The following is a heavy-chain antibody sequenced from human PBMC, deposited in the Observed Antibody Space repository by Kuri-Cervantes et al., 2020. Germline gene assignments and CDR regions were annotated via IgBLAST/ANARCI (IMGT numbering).Heavy chain of an antibody. D-gene: IGHD3-10*01. CDR1: GGSISSGGYY. J-gene: IGHJ6*02. CDR3: ARGSSSGSGSYWRGAASTNYYGMDV. Sequence: ESLKISCTVSGGSISSGGYYWSWIRQPPGKGLEWIGEINHSGSTNHNPSLKSRVTISVDTSKNQFSLKLSSVTAADTAVYYCARGSSSGSGSYWRGAASTNYYGMDVWGQGTTVTVSS. CDR2: INHSGST. V-gene: IGHV4-39*07.